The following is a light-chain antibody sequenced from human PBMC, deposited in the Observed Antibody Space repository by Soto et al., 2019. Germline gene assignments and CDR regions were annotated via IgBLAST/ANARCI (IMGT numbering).Light chain of an antibody. CDR2: DVS. Sequence: QSALTQPASVSGSPGQSITISCTGTSSDVGGYNYVSWYQQHPGKAPKLMIYDVSNRPSGVSNRFSGSKSGNTASLPISGLQADDEADYYCSSYTSSSTNVVFGGGTKLTVL. CDR3: SSYTSSSTNVV. J-gene: IGLJ2*01. V-gene: IGLV2-14*01. CDR1: SSDVGGYNY.